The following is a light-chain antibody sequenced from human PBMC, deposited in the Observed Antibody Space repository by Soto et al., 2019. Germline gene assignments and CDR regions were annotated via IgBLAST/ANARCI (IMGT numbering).Light chain of an antibody. V-gene: IGLV2-14*01. J-gene: IGLJ2*01. Sequence: QSALTQPASVSGSPGQSITISCTGTSSDVGAYNFVSWYQHHPGEAPKLMIYEVSNRPSGVSNRFSGSKSGNTASLTISGLQAEDEADYYCSAYTTSSSVAFGGGTQLTVL. CDR2: EVS. CDR1: SSDVGAYNF. CDR3: SAYTTSSSVA.